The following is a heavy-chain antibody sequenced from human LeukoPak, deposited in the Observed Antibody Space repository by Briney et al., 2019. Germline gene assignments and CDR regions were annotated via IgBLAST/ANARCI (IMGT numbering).Heavy chain of an antibody. CDR2: ISGSGVST. Sequence: GGSLRLSCAASGFTFSDYGMSWVRQAPGKGLEWVSGISGSGVSTYYADSVKGRFTISRDNAKNSLYLQMNSLRVEDTAVYYCANSGWSLRDYWGQGTLVTVSS. CDR3: ANSGWSLRDY. J-gene: IGHJ4*02. V-gene: IGHV3-23*01. CDR1: GFTFSDYG. D-gene: IGHD6-19*01.